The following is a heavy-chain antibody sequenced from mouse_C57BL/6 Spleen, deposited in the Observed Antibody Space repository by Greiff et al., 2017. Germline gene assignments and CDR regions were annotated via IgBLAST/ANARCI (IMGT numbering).Heavy chain of an antibody. Sequence: EVKLVESGPVLVKPGASVKMSCKASGYTFTDYYMNWVKQSHGKSLEWIGVINPYNGGTSYNQKFKGKATLTVDKSSSTAYMELNSLTSEDSAVYYCARKDYGTPFDYWGQGTTLTVSS. J-gene: IGHJ2*01. CDR1: GYTFTDYY. CDR3: ARKDYGTPFDY. V-gene: IGHV1-19*01. CDR2: INPYNGGT. D-gene: IGHD1-1*01.